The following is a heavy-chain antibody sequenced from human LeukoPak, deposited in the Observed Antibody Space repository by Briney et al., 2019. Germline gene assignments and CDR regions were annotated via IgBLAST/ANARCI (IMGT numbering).Heavy chain of an antibody. CDR2: IYYSGST. Sequence: SETLSLTCTVSGGSINSYYWSWIRQPPGKGLEWIGYIYYSGSTNYNPSLKSRVTISVDTSKNQFSLKLSSVTAADTAVYYCARTSGYDLVDYFDYWGQGTLVTVSS. V-gene: IGHV4-59*08. CDR3: ARTSGYDLVDYFDY. J-gene: IGHJ4*02. CDR1: GGSINSYY. D-gene: IGHD5-12*01.